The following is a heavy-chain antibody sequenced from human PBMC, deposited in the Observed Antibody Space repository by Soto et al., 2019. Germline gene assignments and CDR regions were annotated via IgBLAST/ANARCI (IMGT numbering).Heavy chain of an antibody. Sequence: ASVKGACKAAGYTLTIYGISWVRQAPGQGLEWMGWISAYNGNTNYAQKLQGRVTRTTDTSTRTAYMELRSVRSDDTAVYYCARNRDCSGGSCYFWWLGPRGQGTLVTVPS. J-gene: IGHJ5*02. CDR2: ISAYNGNT. CDR1: GYTLTIYG. CDR3: ARNRDCSGGSCYFWWLGP. D-gene: IGHD2-15*01. V-gene: IGHV1-18*01.